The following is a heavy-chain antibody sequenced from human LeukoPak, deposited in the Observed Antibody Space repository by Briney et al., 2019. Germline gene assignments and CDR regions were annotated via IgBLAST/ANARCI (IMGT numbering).Heavy chain of an antibody. V-gene: IGHV1-18*01. CDR1: GYTFTSYG. Sequence: ASVKVSCKASGYTFTSYGISWVRQAPGQGLEWMGRISAYNGNTNYAQKLQGRVTMTTDTSTSTAYMELRSLRSDDTAVYYCARSTIGYCSGGSCYSLDYFDYWGQGTLVTASS. J-gene: IGHJ4*02. CDR3: ARSTIGYCSGGSCYSLDYFDY. D-gene: IGHD2-15*01. CDR2: ISAYNGNT.